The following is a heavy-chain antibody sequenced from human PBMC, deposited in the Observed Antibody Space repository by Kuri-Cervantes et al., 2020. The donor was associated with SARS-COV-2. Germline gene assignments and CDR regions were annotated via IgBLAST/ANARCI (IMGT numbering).Heavy chain of an antibody. CDR1: GFTFSDYY. J-gene: IGHJ1*01. V-gene: IGHV3-11*06. CDR3: ARDASYSGSYGSFQH. Sequence: LSLTCAASGFTFSDYYMSWIRQAPGKGLEWVSYISSSSSYTNYADSVKGRFTISRDNAKNSLYLQMNTLKTEDTAMFYCARDASYSGSYGSFQHWGQGTLVTVSS. D-gene: IGHD1-26*01. CDR2: ISSSSSYT.